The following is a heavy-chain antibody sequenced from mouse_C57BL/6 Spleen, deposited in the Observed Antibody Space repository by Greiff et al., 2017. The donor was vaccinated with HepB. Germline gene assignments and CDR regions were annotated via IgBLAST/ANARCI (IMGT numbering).Heavy chain of an antibody. D-gene: IGHD1-1*01. V-gene: IGHV1-54*01. CDR3: ASSITTVVGFDY. Sequence: QVQLQQSGAELVRPGTSVKVSCKASGYAFTNYLIEWVKQRPGQGLEWIGVINPGSGGTNYNEKFKGKATLTADKSSSTAYMQLSSLTSEDSAVYFCASSITTVVGFDYWGQGTTLTVSS. CDR1: GYAFTNYL. J-gene: IGHJ2*01. CDR2: INPGSGGT.